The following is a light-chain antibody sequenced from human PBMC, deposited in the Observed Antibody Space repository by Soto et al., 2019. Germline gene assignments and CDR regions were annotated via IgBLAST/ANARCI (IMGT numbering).Light chain of an antibody. J-gene: IGKJ2*01. Sequence: EIVLTQAPATLSFSPGDRATLSCRASQSINAYLAWYQQKPGQVPRLLIYEASNRATGIPARFSGSGSGTDFTLTISRLEPEDFSVYYCQKRGNWPYNFGQGTKLEIK. CDR3: QKRGNWPYN. CDR1: QSINAY. CDR2: EAS. V-gene: IGKV3-11*01.